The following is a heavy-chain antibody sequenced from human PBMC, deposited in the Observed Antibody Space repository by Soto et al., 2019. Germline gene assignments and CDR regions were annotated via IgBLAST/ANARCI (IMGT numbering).Heavy chain of an antibody. J-gene: IGHJ4*02. CDR1: GFTFSSYA. D-gene: IGHD3-10*01. CDR3: ANTGRITMVRGVKGLFDY. CDR2: ISGSGGST. V-gene: IGHV3-23*01. Sequence: GGSLRLSCAASGFTFSSYAMSWVRQAPGKGLEWVSAISGSGGSTYYADSVKGRFTISRDNSKNTLYLQMNSLRAEDTAVYYCANTGRITMVRGVKGLFDYWGQGTLVTVSS.